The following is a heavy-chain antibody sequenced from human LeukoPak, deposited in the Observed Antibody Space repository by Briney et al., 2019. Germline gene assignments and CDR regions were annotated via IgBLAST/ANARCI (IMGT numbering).Heavy chain of an antibody. CDR3: ARDGHYDILTGYFQD. CDR2: ITNSGTTI. CDR1: GFTFTDYY. J-gene: IGHJ1*01. V-gene: IGHV3-11*01. D-gene: IGHD3-9*01. Sequence: PGGSLRLSCGASGFTFTDYYMSWIRQAPGKGLEWVSYITNSGTTIYYADSVKGRFTISRDNAKNSLYLQMNSLRAEDTDVYYCARDGHYDILTGYFQDWGQGTLVTVSS.